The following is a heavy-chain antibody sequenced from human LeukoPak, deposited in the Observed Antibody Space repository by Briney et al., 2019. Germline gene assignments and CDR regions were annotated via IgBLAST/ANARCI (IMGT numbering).Heavy chain of an antibody. CDR3: ARAVGITTGLFDY. D-gene: IGHD1-26*01. Sequence: TLSLTCTVSGGSISSGSYHWSWIRQPAGKGLEWIGRIYTSGSTYYKPSLKSRVTISVDTSKNQFSLRLSSVTAADTAVYYCARAVGITTGLFDYWGQGALVTVSS. CDR1: GGSISSGSYH. CDR2: IYTSGST. J-gene: IGHJ4*02. V-gene: IGHV4-61*02.